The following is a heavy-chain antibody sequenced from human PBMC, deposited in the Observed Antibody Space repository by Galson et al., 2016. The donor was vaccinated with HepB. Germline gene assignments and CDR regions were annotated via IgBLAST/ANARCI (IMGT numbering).Heavy chain of an antibody. J-gene: IGHJ6*02. CDR3: AKRAKPFLVWLSHRVRLGGMDV. Sequence: SLRLSCAASGFTFSHYALHWVRQAPGKGLEWVAVISYDGSNKYYADPVKGRFTISRDDSKNTLYLQMNSLRDEDTAVYYCAKRAKPFLVWLSHRVRLGGMDVWGQGTTVTVSS. D-gene: IGHD3-3*02. CDR2: ISYDGSNK. V-gene: IGHV3-30-3*02. CDR1: GFTFSHYA.